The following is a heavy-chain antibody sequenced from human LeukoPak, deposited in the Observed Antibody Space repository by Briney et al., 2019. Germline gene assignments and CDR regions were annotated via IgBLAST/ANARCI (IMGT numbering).Heavy chain of an antibody. D-gene: IGHD3-22*01. CDR1: GFTFSSYS. J-gene: IGHJ5*02. CDR3: AKDPNYYVGNWFDP. V-gene: IGHV3-21*04. CDR2: ISSSSSYI. Sequence: GGSLRLSCAASGFTFSSYSMNWVRQAPGKGLEWASSISSSSSYIYYADSVKGRFTISRDNSKNTLYLQMNSLRAEDTAVYYCAKDPNYYVGNWFDPWGRGTLVTVSS.